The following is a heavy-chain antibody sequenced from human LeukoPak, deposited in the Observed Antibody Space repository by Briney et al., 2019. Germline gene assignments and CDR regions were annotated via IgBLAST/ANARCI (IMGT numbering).Heavy chain of an antibody. CDR3: ARGRGHRTFGY. CDR1: GFSLSSGVG. CDR2: INHSGST. D-gene: IGHD1-1*01. V-gene: IGHV4-38-2*02. Sequence: SGPTLVKPTQTLTLTCTFSGFSLSSGVGVGWIRQPPGKGLEWIGEINHSGSTNYNPSLKSRVTISVDTSKNQFSLKLSSVTAADTAVYYCARGRGHRTFGYWGQGTLVTVSS. J-gene: IGHJ4*02.